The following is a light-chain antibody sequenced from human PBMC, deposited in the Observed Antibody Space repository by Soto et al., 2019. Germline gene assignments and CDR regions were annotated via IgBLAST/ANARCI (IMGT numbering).Light chain of an antibody. J-gene: IGKJ4*01. CDR1: QSVSSN. Sequence: EIVMTQSPATLSVSPGERATLSCRASQSVSSNLAWYQQKPGQAPRLLIYGASTRATGIPARFSCSGSGTELTLTISSLQSEDFAVYYCQQYNNWHPLTFGGGTKVEIK. CDR3: QQYNNWHPLT. V-gene: IGKV3-15*01. CDR2: GAS.